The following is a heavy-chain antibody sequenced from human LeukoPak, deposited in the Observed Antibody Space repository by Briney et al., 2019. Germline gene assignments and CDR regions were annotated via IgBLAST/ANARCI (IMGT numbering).Heavy chain of an antibody. V-gene: IGHV1-3*01. J-gene: IGHJ4*02. CDR3: ARLTVTPYYFDY. D-gene: IGHD4-17*01. CDR1: GYTFTSYA. Sequence: GASVKVSCKASGYTFTSYAIHWVRQAPGQSPEWMGWINVGNGNTKYSQKFQGRVTITRDTSASTAYMELSSLRSEDTAVYYCARLTVTPYYFDYWGQGILVTVSS. CDR2: INVGNGNT.